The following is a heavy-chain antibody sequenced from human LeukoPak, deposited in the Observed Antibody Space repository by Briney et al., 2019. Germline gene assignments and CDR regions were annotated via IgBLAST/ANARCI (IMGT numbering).Heavy chain of an antibody. CDR3: ATSRRDGYGYRALELPPSPVD. CDR1: GFTFSSYE. Sequence: GGSLRLSCAASGFTFSSYEMNWVRQAPGKGLEWVSYISSSGSTIYYADSVKGRFTISRDNAKNSLYLQMINLRAEDTAVYYCATSRRDGYGYRALELPPSPVDWGQGTLVTVSS. CDR2: ISSSGSTI. D-gene: IGHD5-18*01. J-gene: IGHJ4*02. V-gene: IGHV3-48*03.